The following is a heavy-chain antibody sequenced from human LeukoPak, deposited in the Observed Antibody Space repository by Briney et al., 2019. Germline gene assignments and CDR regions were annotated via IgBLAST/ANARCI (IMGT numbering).Heavy chain of an antibody. CDR3: AGDPTFIVVVVAATPVRHYFDY. J-gene: IGHJ4*02. CDR2: ISYDGSNK. CDR1: GFTFSSYA. Sequence: GGSLRLSCAASGFTFSSYAMHWVRQAPGKGLEWVAVISYDGSNKYYADSVKGRFTISRDNSKNTLYLQMNSLRAEDTAVYYCAGDPTFIVVVVAATPVRHYFDYWGQGTLVTVSS. V-gene: IGHV3-30*04. D-gene: IGHD2-15*01.